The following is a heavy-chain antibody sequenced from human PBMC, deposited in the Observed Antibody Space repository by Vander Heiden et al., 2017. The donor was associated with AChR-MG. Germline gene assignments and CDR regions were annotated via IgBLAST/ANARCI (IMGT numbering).Heavy chain of an antibody. D-gene: IGHD3-22*01. Sequence: EVQLVESGGGLVQPGGSLRLSCAASGFTFSSYSMTWVRQAPGKGLEWVSYISSSSSTIYYADSVKGRFTISRDNAKNSLYLQMNSLRAEDTAVYYCARYPSSGYYYGDAFDIWGQGTMVTVSS. CDR1: GFTFSSYS. CDR3: ARYPSSGYYYGDAFDI. V-gene: IGHV3-48*01. J-gene: IGHJ3*02. CDR2: ISSSSSTI.